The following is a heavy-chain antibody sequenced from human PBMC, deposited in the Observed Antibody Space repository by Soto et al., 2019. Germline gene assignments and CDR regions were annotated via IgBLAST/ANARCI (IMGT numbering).Heavy chain of an antibody. V-gene: IGHV4-34*01. CDR2: IKPSGST. J-gene: IGHJ4*02. Sequence: ASETLSLTCAVYGGSFSGYYWSWIRQPPGKGLERLGEIKPSGSTNYNPSLKSRVTISVDTSRNHFSLNLSSVTAADSAVYYCARRWGYSFDYWGQGTLVTVSS. CDR1: GGSFSGYY. CDR3: ARRWGYSFDY. D-gene: IGHD7-27*01.